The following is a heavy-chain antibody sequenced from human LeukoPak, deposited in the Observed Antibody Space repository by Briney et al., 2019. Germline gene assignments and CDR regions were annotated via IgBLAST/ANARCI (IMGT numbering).Heavy chain of an antibody. J-gene: IGHJ4*02. CDR3: ARDTRSITIFGVDFDY. CDR2: ISSSSSNL. V-gene: IGHV3-48*01. D-gene: IGHD3-3*01. Sequence: HGGSLRLPCAASGFPLSSYSMKRVRQAPGKGPEGVSYISSSSSNLYYADSVKGRFTISRDNAKNSLYVQMNSLRAEDTAVYYCARDTRSITIFGVDFDYWGQGTLVSVSS. CDR1: GFPLSSYS.